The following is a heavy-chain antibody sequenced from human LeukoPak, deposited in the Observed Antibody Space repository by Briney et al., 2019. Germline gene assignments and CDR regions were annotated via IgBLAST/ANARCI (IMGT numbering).Heavy chain of an antibody. Sequence: GGSLRLSCAASVFTFRISWMTWVRQAPGRGLEWVAHIQEHGTEEFYVDSVKGRFTISRDNTKNSVFLQMNRLRVEDTAEYYGSKSGQVWSWSYFDYWGQGTKVTVSS. J-gene: IGHJ4*02. CDR1: VFTFRISW. V-gene: IGHV3-7*05. D-gene: IGHD1-26*01. CDR2: IQEHGTEE. CDR3: SKSGQVWSWSYFDY.